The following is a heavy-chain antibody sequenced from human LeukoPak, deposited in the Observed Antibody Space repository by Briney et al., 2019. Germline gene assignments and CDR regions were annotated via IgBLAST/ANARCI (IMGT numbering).Heavy chain of an antibody. CDR1: GFTFRPNA. Sequence: GGSLRLSCAASGFTFRPNALRWVRQAPGEGRGGGSSVSGDGGDAVISTYSADAVNARSAISSDNSKNPLYLQMSSLSAEDTAVYFCATLYSMHVWGKGTTVTVSS. CDR2: VSGDGGDAVIST. CDR3: ATLYSMHV. V-gene: IGHV3-23*01. J-gene: IGHJ6*03. D-gene: IGHD2-21*01.